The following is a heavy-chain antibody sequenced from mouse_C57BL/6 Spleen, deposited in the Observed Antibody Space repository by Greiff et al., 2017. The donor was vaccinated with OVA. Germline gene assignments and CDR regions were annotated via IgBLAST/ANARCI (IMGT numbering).Heavy chain of an antibody. D-gene: IGHD4-1*01. CDR1: GYSITSGYD. V-gene: IGHV3-1*01. CDR2: ISYSGST. J-gene: IGHJ1*03. Sequence: EVQLQQSGPGMVKPSQSLSLTCTVTGYSITSGYDWHWIRHFPGNKLEWMGYISYSGSTNYNPSLKSRISITHDTSKNHFFLKLNSVTTEDTATYYCARDWDEGWYFDVWGTGTTVTVSS. CDR3: ARDWDEGWYFDV.